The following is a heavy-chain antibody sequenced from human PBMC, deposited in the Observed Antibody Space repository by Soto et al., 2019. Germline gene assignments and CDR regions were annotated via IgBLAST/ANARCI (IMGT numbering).Heavy chain of an antibody. Sequence: QVQLVQSGAEVKKPGASVKVSCKASGYTFTSYYMHWVRQAPGQGLEWMGIINPSGGSTSYAQKFKGSVTMTRETSTSTVYMELSSLRSDDTAVYYCARDSGFGELFGDYWGQGTLVTVSS. CDR3: ARDSGFGELFGDY. CDR1: GYTFTSYY. D-gene: IGHD3-10*01. CDR2: INPSGGST. V-gene: IGHV1-46*01. J-gene: IGHJ4*02.